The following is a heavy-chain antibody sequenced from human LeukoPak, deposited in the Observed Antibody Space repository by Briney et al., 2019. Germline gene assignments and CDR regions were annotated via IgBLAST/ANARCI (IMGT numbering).Heavy chain of an antibody. CDR3: ARRGSITGWSFDY. CDR2: IFNNGNT. CDR1: GHSIGAGFV. Sequence: SETLSLTCTVSGHSIGAGFVWGWIRQSPGKGLEWLGNIFNNGNTYYNPSLNGRVTMSPDTSRNQFSLTLTSVTAADTAVYFCARRGSITGWSFDYWGLGSLVTVSS. J-gene: IGHJ4*02. V-gene: IGHV4-38-2*02. D-gene: IGHD1-14*01.